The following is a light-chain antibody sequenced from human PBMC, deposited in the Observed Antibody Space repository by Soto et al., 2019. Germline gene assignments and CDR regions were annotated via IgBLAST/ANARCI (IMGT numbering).Light chain of an antibody. Sequence: EIVLTQSPGTLSLSPGERATLSCRASQSLSSGYLAWYRQKPGQAPTILIYAASSRATGIPDRFSGSGSGTDFSLTISRLEPEDFAVYYCHQYDTSPRTFGQGTKVEI. CDR2: AAS. J-gene: IGKJ1*01. CDR1: QSLSSGY. CDR3: HQYDTSPRT. V-gene: IGKV3-20*01.